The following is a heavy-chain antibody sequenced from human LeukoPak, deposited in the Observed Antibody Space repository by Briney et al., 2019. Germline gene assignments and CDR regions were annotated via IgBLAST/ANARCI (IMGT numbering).Heavy chain of an antibody. Sequence: GGSLRLSCAASGFTFSNDAMAWVRQAPGKGLEWVSSISGNGGTKRYADSEKGQFTISRDNSKSTMYLQMNSLRAEDTAVYYCASSHDDLLVVPAAMTYWGQGTLVTVSS. CDR1: GFTFSNDA. V-gene: IGHV3-23*01. CDR3: ASSHDDLLVVPAAMTY. CDR2: ISGNGGTK. J-gene: IGHJ4*02. D-gene: IGHD2-2*01.